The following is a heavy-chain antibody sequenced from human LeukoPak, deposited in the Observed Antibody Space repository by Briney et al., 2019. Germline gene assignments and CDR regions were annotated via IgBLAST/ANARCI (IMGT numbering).Heavy chain of an antibody. CDR1: GGSISSSSYY. V-gene: IGHV4-39*07. D-gene: IGHD6-13*01. J-gene: IGHJ4*02. CDR3: ARVDSSNWYEYRGYFDY. CDR2: IYYSGST. Sequence: SETLSLTCTVSGGSISSSSYYWGWIRQPPGKGLEWIGSIYYSGSTYYNPSLKSRVTISVDTSKNQFSLKLSSVTAADTVVYYCARVDSSNWYEYRGYFDYWGQGTLVTVSS.